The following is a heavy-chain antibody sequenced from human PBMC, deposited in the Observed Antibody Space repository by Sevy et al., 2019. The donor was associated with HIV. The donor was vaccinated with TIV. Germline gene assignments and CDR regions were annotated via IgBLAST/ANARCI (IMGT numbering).Heavy chain of an antibody. D-gene: IGHD3-10*01. V-gene: IGHV3-23*01. CDR1: GFTFNSYA. CDR3: AKDFLSPNYYGTQFDF. CDR2: ISTGGGFT. J-gene: IGHJ4*02. Sequence: GGSLRLSCATSGFTFNSYAMSWVRQAPGKGLEWVSTISTGGGFTYYADSVKGRFSISRDNFNNTLFLQMNSLRADDTAMYYCAKDFLSPNYYGTQFDFWGQGTMVTVSS.